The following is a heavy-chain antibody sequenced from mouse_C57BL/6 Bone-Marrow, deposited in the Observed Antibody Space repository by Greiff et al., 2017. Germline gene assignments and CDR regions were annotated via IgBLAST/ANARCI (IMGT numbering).Heavy chain of an antibody. CDR2: IYPGGGYT. CDR1: GYTFTNYW. D-gene: IGHD2-3*01. J-gene: IGHJ1*03. V-gene: IGHV1-63*01. Sequence: QVQLQQSGAELVRPGTSVKMSCKASGYTFTNYWIGWAKQRPGHGLEWIGDIYPGGGYTNYNEKFKGKATLTADKSSSTAYMQFSSLTSEDFAIYYCARWGDGYWYFDVWGTGTTVTVSS. CDR3: ARWGDGYWYFDV.